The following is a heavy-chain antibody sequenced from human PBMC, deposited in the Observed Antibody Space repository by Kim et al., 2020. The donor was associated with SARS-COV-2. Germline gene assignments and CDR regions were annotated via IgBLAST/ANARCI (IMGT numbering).Heavy chain of an antibody. D-gene: IGHD6-13*01. CDR2: MNPNSGNT. V-gene: IGHV1-8*01. CDR3: ARGGVIAAAGPLWFDYYYYMDV. J-gene: IGHJ6*03. Sequence: ASVKVSCKASGYTFTSYDINWVRQATGQGLEWMGWMNPNSGNTGYAQKFQGRVTMTRNTSISTAYMELSSLRSEDTAVYYCARGGVIAAAGPLWFDYYYYMDVWGKGTTVTVSS. CDR1: GYTFTSYD.